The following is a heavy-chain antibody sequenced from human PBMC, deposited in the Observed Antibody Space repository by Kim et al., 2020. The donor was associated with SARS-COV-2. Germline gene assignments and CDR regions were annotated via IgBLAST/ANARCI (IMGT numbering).Heavy chain of an antibody. V-gene: IGHV3-9*01. CDR3: AKALLYDILTGYYGSDAFDI. Sequence: RFTISRDNAKNALYLQMNSLRAEDTALYYCAKALLYDILTGYYGSDAFDIWGQGTMVTVSS. D-gene: IGHD3-9*01. J-gene: IGHJ3*02.